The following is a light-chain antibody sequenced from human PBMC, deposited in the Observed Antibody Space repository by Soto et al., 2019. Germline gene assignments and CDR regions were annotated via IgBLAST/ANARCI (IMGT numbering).Light chain of an antibody. V-gene: IGLV2-14*01. CDR1: SSDIGAYNY. CDR2: KVT. Sequence: QSALTQPASVSGSPGQSITISCTGTSSDIGAYNYVSWYQQHPGKAPKLMIYKVTSRPSGVSIRFSGSKSGSAASLTISGLQAEDEADYYCSSYSGISNWVFGGGTQLTVL. J-gene: IGLJ3*02. CDR3: SSYSGISNWV.